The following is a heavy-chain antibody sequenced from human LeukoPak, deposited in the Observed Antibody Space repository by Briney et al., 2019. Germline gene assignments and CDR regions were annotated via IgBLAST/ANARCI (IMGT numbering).Heavy chain of an antibody. J-gene: IGHJ4*02. CDR2: IYHSGSA. D-gene: IGHD2-2*02. V-gene: IGHV4-38-2*02. CDR3: VRYCSSTTCYTRAVDY. CDR1: GYSITSGYN. Sequence: SATLSLTCTVSGYSITSGYNWAWIRQPPGTVLEWIGSIYHSGSAYYNPSLKSRVTISVDTSKNQFSLKLSSVTAADTAVYYCVRYCSSTTCYTRAVDYWGQGTLVTVSS.